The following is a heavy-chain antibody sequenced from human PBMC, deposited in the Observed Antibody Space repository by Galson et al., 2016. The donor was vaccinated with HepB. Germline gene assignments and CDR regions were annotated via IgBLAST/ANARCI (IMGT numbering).Heavy chain of an antibody. CDR2: VHSDGGST. Sequence: SLRLSCAASGFTFRQSWMHWVRQAPGKGLVWVSRVHSDGGSTSYADSVRGRFTISRDNAKNTLNLQMDSLRADDSAVYFCASSPLTTGGTETDHWGQGTLVTVSS. CDR1: GFTFRQSW. CDR3: ASSPLTTGGTETDH. D-gene: IGHD4-17*01. J-gene: IGHJ4*02. V-gene: IGHV3-74*01.